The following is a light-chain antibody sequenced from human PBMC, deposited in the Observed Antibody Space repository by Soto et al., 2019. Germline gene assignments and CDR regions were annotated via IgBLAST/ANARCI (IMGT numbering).Light chain of an antibody. CDR1: QSVSSSF. J-gene: IGKJ5*01. CDR2: GAS. V-gene: IGKV3-20*01. CDR3: QKYDSAPIT. Sequence: EIVLTQSPGTLSLSPGERATLYCRASQSVSSSFLTWYQQRPGQAPRLLIYGASTRATGIPARFSGSGSGTEFTLTISSLQPEDVATYYCQKYDSAPITFGQGTRLEI.